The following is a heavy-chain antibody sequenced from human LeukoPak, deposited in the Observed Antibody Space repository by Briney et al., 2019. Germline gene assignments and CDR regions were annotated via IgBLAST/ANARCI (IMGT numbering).Heavy chain of an antibody. CDR1: GFTFSSYD. D-gene: IGHD3-3*01. CDR3: ARVEGYYGMDV. J-gene: IGHJ6*02. V-gene: IGHV3-13*01. CDR2: IGTAGDT. Sequence: GGSLRLSCAASGFTFSSYDMHWVRQATGKGPEWVSAIGTAGDTYYPGSVKGRFTISRENAKNSLYLQMNSLRAGDTAVYYCARVEGYYGMDVWGQGTLVTVSS.